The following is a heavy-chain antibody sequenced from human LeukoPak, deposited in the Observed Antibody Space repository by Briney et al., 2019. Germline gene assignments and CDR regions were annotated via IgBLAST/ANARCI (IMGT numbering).Heavy chain of an antibody. CDR3: AREFDFWSGYLDY. J-gene: IGHJ4*02. D-gene: IGHD3-3*01. Sequence: KPGSSVEVSCKASGGTFSSYTISWVGQGPGQGLEWMGRIIPILGIANYAQKFQGRVTITADKSTSTAYMELSSLRSEDTAVYYCAREFDFWSGYLDYWGQGTLVTVSS. V-gene: IGHV1-69*04. CDR1: GGTFSSYT. CDR2: IIPILGIA.